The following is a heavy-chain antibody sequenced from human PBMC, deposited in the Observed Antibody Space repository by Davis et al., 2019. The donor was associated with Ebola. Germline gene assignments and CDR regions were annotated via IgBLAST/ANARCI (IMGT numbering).Heavy chain of an antibody. CDR1: GFTLTNS. CDR3: AADSDGYWYFDL. Sequence: AASVKVSCNASGFTLTNSVQWVRQARGQSLEWLGWIVVGSGNTNYAQKFKERVTITRDMSTSTAYMELSSLRSDDTAVYYCAADSDGYWYFDLWGRGTLVTVSS. CDR2: IVVGSGNT. V-gene: IGHV1-58*01. J-gene: IGHJ2*01. D-gene: IGHD3-10*01.